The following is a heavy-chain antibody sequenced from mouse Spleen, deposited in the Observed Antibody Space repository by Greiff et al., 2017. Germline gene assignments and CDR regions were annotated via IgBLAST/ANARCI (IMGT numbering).Heavy chain of an antibody. V-gene: IGHV5-6-2*01. Sequence: EVMLVESGGGLVKLGGSLKLSCAASGFTFSSYYMSWVRQTPEKRLELVAAINSNGGSTYYPDTVKGRFTISRDNAKNTLYLQMSSLKSEDTALYYCARHGSSYSYWYFDVWGAGTTVTVSS. J-gene: IGHJ1*01. CDR3: ARHGSSYSYWYFDV. CDR1: GFTFSSYY. D-gene: IGHD1-1*01. CDR2: INSNGGST.